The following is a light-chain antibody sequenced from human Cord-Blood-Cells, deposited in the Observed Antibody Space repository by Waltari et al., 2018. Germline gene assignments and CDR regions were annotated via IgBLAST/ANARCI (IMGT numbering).Light chain of an antibody. Sequence: QSALTQPASVYGSPGPSITISCPGTSRDVGRYNLFSWYQQHPGKAPKLMIYEGSKRPSGVSNRFSGSKSGNTASLTISGRQAEDEADYYCCSYAGSSTWVFGGGTKLTVL. CDR2: EGS. CDR1: SRDVGRYNL. V-gene: IGLV2-23*01. CDR3: CSYAGSSTWV. J-gene: IGLJ3*02.